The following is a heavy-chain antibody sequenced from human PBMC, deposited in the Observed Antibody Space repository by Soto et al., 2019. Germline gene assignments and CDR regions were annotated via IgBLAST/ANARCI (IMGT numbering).Heavy chain of an antibody. Sequence: ASVKVSCKASGGTFSSYAISWVRQAPGQGLEWMGGIIPIFGTANYAQKFQGRVTITADESTSTAYMELSSLRSEDTAVYYCARDPGGGKPLFDYWGQGTLVTVS. CDR1: GGTFSSYA. CDR3: ARDPGGGKPLFDY. V-gene: IGHV1-69*13. CDR2: IIPIFGTA. D-gene: IGHD2-15*01. J-gene: IGHJ4*02.